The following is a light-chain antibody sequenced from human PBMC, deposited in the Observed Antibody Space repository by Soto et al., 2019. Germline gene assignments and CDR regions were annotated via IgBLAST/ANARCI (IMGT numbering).Light chain of an antibody. CDR2: SDD. J-gene: IGLJ3*02. CDR3: AAWDDRLKEV. CDR1: SSNIGNNA. Sequence: QSVLTQPPSVSEAPRQRVTISCSGSSSNIGNNAVNWYQQLPGKAPKLLIHSDDLLPSGVSDRFSGSKSGTSASLAISGLQSEDEAVYYCAAWDDRLKEVFGGGTKVTVL. V-gene: IGLV1-36*01.